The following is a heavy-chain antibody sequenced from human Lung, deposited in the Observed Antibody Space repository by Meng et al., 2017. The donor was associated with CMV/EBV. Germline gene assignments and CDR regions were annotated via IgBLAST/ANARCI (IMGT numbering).Heavy chain of an antibody. V-gene: IGHV3-21*01. J-gene: IGHJ4*02. CDR2: ISSSSSYI. CDR3: ARSLEWSRLTIDF. CDR1: GFTFSSYS. D-gene: IGHD3-3*01. Sequence: GESLKISCAASGFTFSSYSMNWVRQAPGKGLEWVSSISSSSSYIYYADAVKGRFTISRDNAKNSLYLQMNSLRAEDTAVYYCARSLEWSRLTIDFWGQGTLVTVSS.